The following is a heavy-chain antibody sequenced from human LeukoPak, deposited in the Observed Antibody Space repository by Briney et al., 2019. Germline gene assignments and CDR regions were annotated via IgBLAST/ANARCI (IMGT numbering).Heavy chain of an antibody. CDR1: GFTFISYA. D-gene: IGHD3-22*01. V-gene: IGHV3-23*01. Sequence: PGGSLRLSCAASGFTFISYAMSWVRQAPGKGLEWVSAISGSGGSTYYADSVKGRFTISIDNSKNTLYLQMNSLRAEDTAVYYCAKGNTMIVVVSDYWGQGTLVTVSS. CDR2: ISGSGGST. J-gene: IGHJ4*02. CDR3: AKGNTMIVVVSDY.